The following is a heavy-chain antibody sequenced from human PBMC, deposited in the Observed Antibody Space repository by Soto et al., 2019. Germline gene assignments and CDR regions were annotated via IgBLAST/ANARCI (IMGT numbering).Heavy chain of an antibody. CDR2: IDPSDSYT. J-gene: IGHJ4*02. V-gene: IGHV5-10-1*01. D-gene: IGHD4-4*01. CDR1: GYSFTSYW. Sequence: PGESLKISCKGSGYSFTSYWISWVRQMLGKGLEWMGRIDPSDSYTNYSPSFQGHVTISADKSISTAYLQWSSLKASDTAMYYCARTATVSSDYWGQGTLVTVSS. CDR3: ARTATVSSDY.